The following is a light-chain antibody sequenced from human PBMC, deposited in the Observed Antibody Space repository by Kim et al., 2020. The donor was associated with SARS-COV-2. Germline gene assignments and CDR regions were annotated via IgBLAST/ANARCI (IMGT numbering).Light chain of an antibody. CDR1: NIVNKN. J-gene: IGLJ1*01. CDR3: QVWDSNTLV. CDR2: RDN. Sequence: SYELTQPLSVSVALGQTARITCGGDNIVNKNVHWYQQKPGHAPVLVIYRDNNRPSGIPDRFSGSNSGNTATLTISRAQAGDESDYYCQVWDSNTLVFGSG. V-gene: IGLV3-9*01.